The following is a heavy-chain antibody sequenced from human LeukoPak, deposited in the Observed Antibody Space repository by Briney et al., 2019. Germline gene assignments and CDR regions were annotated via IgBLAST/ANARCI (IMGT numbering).Heavy chain of an antibody. J-gene: IGHJ5*02. CDR1: GYTFTSYD. V-gene: IGHV1-8*01. D-gene: IGHD6-13*01. CDR2: MDPNSGNT. Sequence: ASVKVSCKASGYTFTSYDINWVRQATGQGLEWMGWMDPNSGNTGYAQKFQGRVTMTRNTSISTAYMELSSLRSEDTAVYYCAREMLTAAGLNWFDPWGQGTLVTVSS. CDR3: AREMLTAAGLNWFDP.